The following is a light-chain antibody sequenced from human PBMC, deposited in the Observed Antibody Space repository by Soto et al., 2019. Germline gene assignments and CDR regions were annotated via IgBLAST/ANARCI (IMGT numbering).Light chain of an antibody. J-gene: IGKJ1*01. CDR3: QHYNSYS. CDR1: QSISTW. Sequence: DIQMTQSPSTLSASVGDRVTITCRASQSISTWLAWYQQKPGKAPKVLIYKASNLESGVPSRFSGSGSGTEFTLTISSLQPDDFATYYCQHYNSYSFGQGTKVEIK. V-gene: IGKV1-5*03. CDR2: KAS.